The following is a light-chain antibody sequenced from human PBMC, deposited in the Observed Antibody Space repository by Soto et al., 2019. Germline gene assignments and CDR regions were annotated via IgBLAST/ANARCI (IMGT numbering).Light chain of an antibody. V-gene: IGKV3-15*01. CDR1: QSVSSN. J-gene: IGKJ5*01. CDR3: QQYNNWPIT. Sequence: EIVMTQSPATLSVSPGERATLSCRASQSVSSNLAWYQQKPGQAPRLLIYGASTRATGIPARFSGSGSRTEFTLTISSEQSEDFAFYYCQQYNNWPITFGQGTRLEIK. CDR2: GAS.